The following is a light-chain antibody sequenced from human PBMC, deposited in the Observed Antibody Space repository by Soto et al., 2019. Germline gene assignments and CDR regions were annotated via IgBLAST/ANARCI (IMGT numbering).Light chain of an antibody. J-gene: IGKJ1*01. CDR3: QQAYSTPWT. Sequence: DIQMTQSPSSLSASVGDRVTITCWASQSISTYLHWYQQKPGTAPKLLIYATSNLQSGVPSRFSVSGSGTDFTLTINSLQPEDFATYYCQQAYSTPWTFGQGNKVEIK. CDR1: QSISTY. V-gene: IGKV1-39*01. CDR2: ATS.